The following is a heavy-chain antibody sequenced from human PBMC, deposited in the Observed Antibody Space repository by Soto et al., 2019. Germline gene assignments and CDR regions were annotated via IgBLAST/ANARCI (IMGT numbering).Heavy chain of an antibody. V-gene: IGHV3-21*01. Sequence: GGSRRLSCAASGFTFSSYSMNWVRQAPGKGLEWVSSISSSSSYIYYADSVKGRFTISRDNAKNSLYLQMNSLRAEDTAVYYCARVGPHSSSWSFGLDYWGQGTLVTVSS. CDR3: ARVGPHSSSWSFGLDY. CDR1: GFTFSSYS. J-gene: IGHJ4*02. CDR2: ISSSSSYI. D-gene: IGHD6-13*01.